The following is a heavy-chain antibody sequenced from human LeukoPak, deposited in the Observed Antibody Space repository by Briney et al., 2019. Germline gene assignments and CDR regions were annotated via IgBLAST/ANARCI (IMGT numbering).Heavy chain of an antibody. CDR2: ISAYNGNT. CDR1: GYTFTSYG. D-gene: IGHD2-15*01. Sequence: ASVKVSCKASGYTFTSYGISWVRQTPGQGLEWMGWISAYNGNTNYAQKLQGRVTMPTDTSTSTAYMELRSLRSDDTAVYYCARGPSLYCSGGSCHSIIHYGMDVWGQGTTVTVSS. V-gene: IGHV1-18*01. CDR3: ARGPSLYCSGGSCHSIIHYGMDV. J-gene: IGHJ6*02.